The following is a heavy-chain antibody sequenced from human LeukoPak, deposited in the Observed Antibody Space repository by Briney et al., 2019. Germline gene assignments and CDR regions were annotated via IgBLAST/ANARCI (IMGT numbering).Heavy chain of an antibody. CDR2: IYPRDGST. V-gene: IGHV1-46*01. CDR1: GYSFTSNY. J-gene: IGHJ4*02. CDR3: ARDQEAFDY. Sequence: ASVKVSCKASGYSFTSNYIHWVRQAPGQGPEWMGMIYPRDGSTSYAQKFQGRVTVTRDTSTSTVHMELSGLRSEDTAVYYCARDQEAFDYWGQGTLVTVSS.